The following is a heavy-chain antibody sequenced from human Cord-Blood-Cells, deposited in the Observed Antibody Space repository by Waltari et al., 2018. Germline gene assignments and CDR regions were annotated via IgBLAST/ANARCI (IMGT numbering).Heavy chain of an antibody. CDR2: ISWNSGSI. J-gene: IGHJ3*02. CDR1: GFTFDDYA. CDR3: AKELAGAFDI. D-gene: IGHD2-15*01. V-gene: IGHV3-9*03. Sequence: EVQLVESGGGLVQPGRSLRLSCAASGFTFDDYAMHWVRRAPGKGLEWVSGISWNSGSIGYADSVKGRFTISRDNAKNSLYLQMNSLRAEDMALYYCAKELAGAFDIWGQGTMVTVSS.